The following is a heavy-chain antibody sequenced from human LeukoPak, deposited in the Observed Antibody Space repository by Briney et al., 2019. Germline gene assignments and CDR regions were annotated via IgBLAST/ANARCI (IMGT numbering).Heavy chain of an antibody. CDR1: GFTFSSYG. J-gene: IGHJ4*02. V-gene: IGHV3-33*01. CDR2: IWYDGSNK. Sequence: PGGSLRLSCAASGFTFSSYGMHWVRQAPGKGLEWVAVIWYDGSNKYYADSVKGRFTISRDNSKNTLYLQMNSLRAEDTAVFYCARDPKNNYFDYWGQGTLVTVSS. CDR3: ARDPKNNYFDY.